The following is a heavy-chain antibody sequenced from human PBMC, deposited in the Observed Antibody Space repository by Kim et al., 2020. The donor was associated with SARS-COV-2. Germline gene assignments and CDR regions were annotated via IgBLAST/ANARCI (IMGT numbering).Heavy chain of an antibody. CDR2: IIPIFGTA. CDR3: ARDFLALSGYDYGNNWYFDL. J-gene: IGHJ2*01. D-gene: IGHD5-12*01. Sequence: SVKVSCKASGGTFSSYAISWVRQAPGQGLEWMGGIIPIFGTANYAQKFQGRVTITADESTSTAYMELSSLRSEDTAVYYCARDFLALSGYDYGNNWYFDLWGRGTLVTVSS. V-gene: IGHV1-69*13. CDR1: GGTFSSYA.